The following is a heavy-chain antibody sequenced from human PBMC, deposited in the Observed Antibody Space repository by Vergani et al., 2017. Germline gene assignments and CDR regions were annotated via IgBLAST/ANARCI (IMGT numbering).Heavy chain of an antibody. J-gene: IGHJ4*02. D-gene: IGHD3-10*01. Sequence: QVQLQESGPGLVKPSETLSLTCAVYGGSFSGYYWSWIRQPPGKGLEWIGEINHSGSTNYNPSLKSRVTISVDTSKNQFSLKLSSVTAADTAVYYCARGYGSGSWTDYWGQGTLVTVSS. CDR3: ARGYGSGSWTDY. V-gene: IGHV4-34*01. CDR1: GGSFSGYY. CDR2: INHSGST.